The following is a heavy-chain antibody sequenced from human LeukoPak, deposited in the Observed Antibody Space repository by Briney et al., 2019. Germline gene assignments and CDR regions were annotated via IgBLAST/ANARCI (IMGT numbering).Heavy chain of an antibody. V-gene: IGHV3-30*18. D-gene: IGHD3-16*01. J-gene: IGHJ4*02. CDR1: GFTFSNYG. Sequence: PGGSLRLSCVVSGFTFSNYGMHWVRQAPGKGLEWVAVISYDGSNKYYADSVNGRFTISRDNSKNTLYLQMNSLRAEDTAVYYCAKANSYDSYYFDYWGQGALVIVSS. CDR3: AKANSYDSYYFDY. CDR2: ISYDGSNK.